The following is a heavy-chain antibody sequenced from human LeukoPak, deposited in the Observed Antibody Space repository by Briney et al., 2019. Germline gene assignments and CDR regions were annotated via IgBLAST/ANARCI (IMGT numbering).Heavy chain of an antibody. Sequence: GGSLRLSCAASGFTFSSYAMHWVRQAPGKGLEWVAVISYDGSNKYYADSVKGRFTISRDNAKNSLYLQMNSLRTEDTAVYYCARGPPIVVVPAAIPYYFDYWGQGTLVTVSS. CDR3: ARGPPIVVVPAAIPYYFDY. D-gene: IGHD2-2*01. CDR1: GFTFSSYA. V-gene: IGHV3-30*07. CDR2: ISYDGSNK. J-gene: IGHJ4*02.